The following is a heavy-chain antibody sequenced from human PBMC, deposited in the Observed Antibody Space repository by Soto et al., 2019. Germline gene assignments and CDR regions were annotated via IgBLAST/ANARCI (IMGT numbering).Heavy chain of an antibody. CDR1: GFTFSSYD. J-gene: IGHJ5*02. Sequence: GGSLRLSCAASGFTFSSYDMHWVRQATGKGLEWVSAIGTAGDTYYPGSMRGRFTISRENAKNSLYLQMNSLRAGDTAVYYCARAITTVTTFGFDPWGQGTLVTVSS. CDR3: ARAITTVTTFGFDP. CDR2: IGTAGDT. D-gene: IGHD4-17*01. V-gene: IGHV3-13*01.